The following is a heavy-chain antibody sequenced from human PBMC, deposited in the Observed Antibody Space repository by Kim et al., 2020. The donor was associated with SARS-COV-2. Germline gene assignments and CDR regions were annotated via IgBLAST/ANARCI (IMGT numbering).Heavy chain of an antibody. Sequence: GGSLRLSCSASGFTFSSNTMHWVRQAPGRGLEYVSTISRNGETTYYADSVKGRFTISRDNSKNTLYLQIISLRAEDTAVYYCVKDSMWSFEYWGQGTLVT. J-gene: IGHJ4*02. CDR2: ISRNGETT. V-gene: IGHV3-64D*09. D-gene: IGHD2-21*01. CDR3: VKDSMWSFEY. CDR1: GFTFSSNT.